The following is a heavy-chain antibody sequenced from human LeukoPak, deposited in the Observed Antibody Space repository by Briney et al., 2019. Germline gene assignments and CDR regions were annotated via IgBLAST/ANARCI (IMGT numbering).Heavy chain of an antibody. CDR1: GFTFSSYA. V-gene: IGHV3-23*01. J-gene: IGHJ4*02. CDR3: AIDLGAARAYYTRLGY. CDR2: ISGSGDGT. D-gene: IGHD3-3*01. Sequence: PGGTLRLTCAASGFTFSSYAMSWVRHEPGRKVEWVIAISGSGDGTDYAESVKGRVTISRDTSKNELYLQMNSMTAADPAVYYCAIDLGAARAYYTRLGYWGQGTLLTLSS.